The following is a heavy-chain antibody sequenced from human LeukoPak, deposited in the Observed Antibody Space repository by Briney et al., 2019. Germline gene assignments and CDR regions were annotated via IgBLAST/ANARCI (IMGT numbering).Heavy chain of an antibody. CDR1: GASVTSGGFY. D-gene: IGHD3-10*01. J-gene: IGHJ5*02. CDR3: ARHSGSGSESRPFDP. Sequence: PLETLSLTCSVSGASVTSGGFYWGWLRQPPGKGPEWIATIYYTGSTYYNPSLKSRVSISIDTSKNQFSLRPTSVTATDTAVYHCARHSGSGSESRPFDPWGQGTLFSVSS. CDR2: IYYTGST. V-gene: IGHV4-39*01.